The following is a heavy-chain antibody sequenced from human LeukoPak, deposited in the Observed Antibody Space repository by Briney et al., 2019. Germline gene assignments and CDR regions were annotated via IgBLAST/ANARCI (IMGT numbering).Heavy chain of an antibody. D-gene: IGHD3-3*01. J-gene: IGHJ5*02. Sequence: ASVKVSCKASGYTFTSYGISWVRQAPGQGLEWMGWISAYNGNTNYAQKFQGRVTMTEDTSTDTAYVELSSLRSEDTAVYYCATVLRGNWFDPWGQGTLVTVSS. CDR1: GYTFTSYG. V-gene: IGHV1-18*01. CDR2: ISAYNGNT. CDR3: ATVLRGNWFDP.